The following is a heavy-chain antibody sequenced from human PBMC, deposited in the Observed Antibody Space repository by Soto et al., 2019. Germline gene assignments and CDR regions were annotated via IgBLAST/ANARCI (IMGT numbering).Heavy chain of an antibody. Sequence: GGSLRLSCAASGFTVSSNYMSWVRQAPGKGLEWVSVIYSGGSTYYADSVKGRFTISRDNSKNTLYLQMKSLRAEDTAVYYCARGSGYDIKLEYWGQGTLVTVSS. V-gene: IGHV3-53*01. CDR1: GFTVSSNY. CDR2: IYSGGST. CDR3: ARGSGYDIKLEY. J-gene: IGHJ4*02. D-gene: IGHD5-12*01.